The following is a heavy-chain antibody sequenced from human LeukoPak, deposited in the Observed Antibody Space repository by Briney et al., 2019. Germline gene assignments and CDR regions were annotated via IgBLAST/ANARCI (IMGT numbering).Heavy chain of an antibody. J-gene: IGHJ4*02. D-gene: IGHD3-10*01. Sequence: PSETLSLTCTVSGGSISSYYWSWIRQPPGKGLEWIGYISYSGSTNYNPSLKSRVTISVDTSRNQFSLKLSSVTAADTAVYYCARGRLGGSGSYYNVLDYWGQGTPVTVSS. CDR2: ISYSGST. CDR3: ARGRLGGSGSYYNVLDY. CDR1: GGSISSYY. V-gene: IGHV4-59*01.